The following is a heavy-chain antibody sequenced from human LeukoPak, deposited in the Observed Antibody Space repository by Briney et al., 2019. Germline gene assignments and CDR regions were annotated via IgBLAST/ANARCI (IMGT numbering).Heavy chain of an antibody. Sequence: GASVKVSCKASGYTFTSYDINWVRQATGQGLEWMGWMNPNSGNTGYAQKFQGRVTMTRNTSISTAYMELSSLRSEDTAVYYCASGIVVVPAAMQGYSYGYFPDAFDIWGQGTMVTVSS. CDR1: GYTFTSYD. V-gene: IGHV1-8*01. CDR2: MNPNSGNT. D-gene: IGHD2-2*01. J-gene: IGHJ3*02. CDR3: ASGIVVVPAAMQGYSYGYFPDAFDI.